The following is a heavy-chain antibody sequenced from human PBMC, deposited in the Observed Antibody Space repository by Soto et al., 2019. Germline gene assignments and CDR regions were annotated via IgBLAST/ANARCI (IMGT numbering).Heavy chain of an antibody. V-gene: IGHV4-39*01. CDR1: GGSISSSSYY. CDR2: IYYSGST. CDR3: ARITSRNVNYYYYGMDV. J-gene: IGHJ6*02. Sequence: QLQLQESGPGLVKPSETLSLTCTVSGGSISSSSYYWGWIRQPPGKGLEWIGSIYYSGSTYYNPSLKSRVTISVDTSKNQFSLKLSSVTAADTAVYYCARITSRNVNYYYYGMDVWGQGTTVTVSS. D-gene: IGHD2-2*01.